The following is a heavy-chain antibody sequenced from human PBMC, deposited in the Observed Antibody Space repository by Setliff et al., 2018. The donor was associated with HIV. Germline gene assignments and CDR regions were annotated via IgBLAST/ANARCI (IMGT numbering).Heavy chain of an antibody. CDR2: IIPIFGTA. J-gene: IGHJ4*02. CDR1: GGTFGTHA. V-gene: IGHV1-69*13. Sequence: SVKVSCKASGGTFGTHAISWVRQAPGQGLQWMGRIIPIFGTANYAQKFQGRVTITADESTSTAYMELSSLRSEDTAVYYCAPIDPFPHDYSNSSFDYWGQGTLVTVSS. CDR3: APIDPFPHDYSNSSFDY. D-gene: IGHD4-4*01.